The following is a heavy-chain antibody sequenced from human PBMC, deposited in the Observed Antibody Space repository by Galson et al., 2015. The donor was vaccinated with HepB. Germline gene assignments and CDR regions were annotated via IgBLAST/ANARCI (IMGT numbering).Heavy chain of an antibody. V-gene: IGHV4-61*02. Sequence: TLSLTCTVSGGSISSGSYYWSWIRQPAGKGLEWIGRIYTSGSTNYNPSLKSRVTMSVDTSKNQFSLKLSSVTAADTAVYYCARRESGSYYGNAFDIWGQGTMVTVSS. CDR1: GGSISSGSYY. CDR2: IYTSGST. J-gene: IGHJ3*02. CDR3: ARRESGSYYGNAFDI. D-gene: IGHD1-26*01.